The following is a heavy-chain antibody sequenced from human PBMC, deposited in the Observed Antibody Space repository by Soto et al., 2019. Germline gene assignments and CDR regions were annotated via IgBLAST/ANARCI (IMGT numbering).Heavy chain of an antibody. CDR2: IYYSGST. J-gene: IGHJ6*02. D-gene: IGHD1-7*01. V-gene: IGHV4-59*01. CDR3: ARARQYNWNYLVSYYYGMDV. Sequence: NPSETLSLTCTVSGGSISSYYWSWIRQPPGKGLEWIGYIYYSGSTNYNPSLKSRVTISVDTSKNQFSLKLSSVTAADTAVYYCARARQYNWNYLVSYYYGMDVWGQGTTVTVSS. CDR1: GGSISSYY.